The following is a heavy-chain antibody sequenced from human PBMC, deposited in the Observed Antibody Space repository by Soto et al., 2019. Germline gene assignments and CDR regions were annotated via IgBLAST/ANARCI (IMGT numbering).Heavy chain of an antibody. CDR2: INSYKGNT. CDR3: APHTLDTGMPSGY. V-gene: IGHV1-18*01. D-gene: IGHD5-18*01. CDR1: GYSFTRYG. Sequence: ASVKVSCKASGYSFTRYGIAWARQAPGQGLEWMGWINSYKGNTNYAQNLQGRVTLTTDTSTSTAYMELRSLRSDDTAVYYCAPHTLDTGMPSGYWGQGTLVTVSS. J-gene: IGHJ4*02.